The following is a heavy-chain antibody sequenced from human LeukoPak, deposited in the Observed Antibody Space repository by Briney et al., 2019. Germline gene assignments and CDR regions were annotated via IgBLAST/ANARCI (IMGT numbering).Heavy chain of an antibody. J-gene: IGHJ4*02. CDR3: AKDPGGYCSSTSCYLALFDY. V-gene: IGHV3-30*18. CDR1: GFTFSSYG. D-gene: IGHD2-2*01. Sequence: PGGSLRLSCAASGFTFSSYGMHWDRQAPGKGLEWVAVISYDGSNKYYADSVKGRFTISRDNSKNTLYLQMNSLRAEDTAVYYCAKDPGGYCSSTSCYLALFDYWGQGTLVTVSS. CDR2: ISYDGSNK.